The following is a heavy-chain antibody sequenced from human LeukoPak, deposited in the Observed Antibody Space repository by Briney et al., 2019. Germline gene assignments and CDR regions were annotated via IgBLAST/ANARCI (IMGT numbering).Heavy chain of an antibody. D-gene: IGHD1/OR15-1a*01. Sequence: ASVKVSCKASGGTFSSYAISWVRQAPGQGLEWMGGIIPIFGTANYAQKFQGRVTMTRNTSISTAYMELSSLRSEDTAVYYCARWANWDNWYFDLWGRGTLVTVSS. J-gene: IGHJ2*01. CDR3: ARWANWDNWYFDL. CDR2: IIPIFGTA. CDR1: GGTFSSYA. V-gene: IGHV1-69*05.